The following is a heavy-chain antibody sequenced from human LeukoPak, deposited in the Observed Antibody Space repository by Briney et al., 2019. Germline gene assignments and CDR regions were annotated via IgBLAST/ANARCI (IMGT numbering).Heavy chain of an antibody. J-gene: IGHJ4*02. CDR2: IYYSGST. V-gene: IGHV4-30-4*01. Sequence: PSQTLSLTCTVSGGSISSGDYYWSWIRQPPGKGLEWIGYIYYSGSTYYTPSLRGRVTISVDTSKNQFSLNLSSVTAAATAVYYCARGYSLDYWGQGTLVTVSS. D-gene: IGHD5-18*01. CDR1: GGSISSGDYY. CDR3: ARGYSLDY.